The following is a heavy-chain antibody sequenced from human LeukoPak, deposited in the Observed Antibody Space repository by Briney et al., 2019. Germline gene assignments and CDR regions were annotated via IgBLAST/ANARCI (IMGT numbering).Heavy chain of an antibody. J-gene: IGHJ4*02. CDR2: ISSSSSYI. V-gene: IGHV3-21*01. D-gene: IGHD6-13*01. Sequence: GGSLRLSCAASGFTFSSYSMNWVRQAPGKGLEWVSSISSSSSYIYYADSVKGRFTISRDNAKNSLYLQMNSLRAEDTAVYYCARDNLAAAGSDYWGQGTLVTVSS. CDR1: GFTFSSYS. CDR3: ARDNLAAAGSDY.